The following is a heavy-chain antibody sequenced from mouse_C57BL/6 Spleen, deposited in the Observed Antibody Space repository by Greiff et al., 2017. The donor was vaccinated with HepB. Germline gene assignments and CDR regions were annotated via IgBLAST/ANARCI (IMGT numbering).Heavy chain of an antibody. CDR2: INPGSGGT. CDR1: GYAFTNYL. Sequence: VQLQQSGAELVRPGTSVKVSCKASGYAFTNYLIEWVKQRPGQGLEWIGVINPGSGGTNYNEKFKGKATLTADKSSSTAYMQLSSLTSEDSAVYFCAAITTVVATKYFDVWGTGTTVTVSS. D-gene: IGHD1-1*01. J-gene: IGHJ1*03. CDR3: AAITTVVATKYFDV. V-gene: IGHV1-54*01.